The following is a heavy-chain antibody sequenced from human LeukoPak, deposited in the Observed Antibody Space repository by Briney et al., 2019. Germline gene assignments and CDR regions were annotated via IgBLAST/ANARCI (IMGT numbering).Heavy chain of an antibody. Sequence: ASVKVSCKASGYTSTSYGISWVRHAPGQGLEWIGWIRAYNGNINCAQKLQGRVTMTTNTSTSTAYMALRSLRSDDTAVYYCAREQAAPNTQVRFCLDWGQGTLVTVSS. D-gene: IGHD3-9*01. V-gene: IGHV1-18*01. J-gene: IGHJ4*02. CDR3: AREQAAPNTQVRFCLD. CDR2: IRAYNGNI. CDR1: GYTSTSYG.